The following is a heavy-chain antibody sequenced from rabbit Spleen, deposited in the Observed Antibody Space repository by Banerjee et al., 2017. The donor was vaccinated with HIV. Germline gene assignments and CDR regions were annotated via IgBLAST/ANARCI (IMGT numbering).Heavy chain of an antibody. J-gene: IGHJ4*01. Sequence: QEQLEESGGDLVKPEGSLTLTCTASGFSFSSSYWICWVRQAPGKGLEWIACIYAGSGGDTYYASWAKGRFTISKTSSTTVTLQMTSLTAADTATYFCARAAYGNYGGAGYFDLWGPGTLVTVS. CDR3: ARAAYGNYGGAGYFDL. D-gene: IGHD2-1*01. CDR2: IYAGSGGDT. CDR1: GFSFSSSYW. V-gene: IGHV1S45*01.